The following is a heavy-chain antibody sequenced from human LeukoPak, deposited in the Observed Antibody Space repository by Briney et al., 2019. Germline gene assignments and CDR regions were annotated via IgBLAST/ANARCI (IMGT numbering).Heavy chain of an antibody. V-gene: IGHV3-48*03. CDR3: ARGGIAVAEFYFDY. CDR2: ISSSGSTI. Sequence: GGSLRLSCAASGFTFSSYEMNWVRQAPGKGLEWVSYISSSGSTIYYADSVKGRFTTSRDNAKNSLYLQMNSLRAEDTAVYYCARGGIAVAEFYFDYWGQGTLVTVSS. CDR1: GFTFSSYE. D-gene: IGHD6-19*01. J-gene: IGHJ4*02.